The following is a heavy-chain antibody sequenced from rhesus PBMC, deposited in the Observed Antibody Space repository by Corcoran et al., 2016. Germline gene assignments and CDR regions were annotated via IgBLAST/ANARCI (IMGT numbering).Heavy chain of an antibody. CDR3: ARGQRLAYYYGLDS. Sequence: QVQLVQSGAEVKKPGASVQLSCKASGYTFTSDSINLVRQAPGQGLEWMGGINPSNGNTGYAQKVQGRVTMTRDTSTSTAYMELSSLRSEDTAVYYCARGQRLAYYYGLDSWGQGVVVTVSS. J-gene: IGHJ6*01. CDR2: INPSNGNT. V-gene: IGHV1-200*01. D-gene: IGHD6-31*01. CDR1: GYTFTSDS.